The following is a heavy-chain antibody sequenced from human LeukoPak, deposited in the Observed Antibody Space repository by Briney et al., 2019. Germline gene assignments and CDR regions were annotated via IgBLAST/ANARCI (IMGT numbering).Heavy chain of an antibody. CDR1: GGSINSDH. D-gene: IGHD3-3*01. CDR2: VFHTGNT. Sequence: SETLSLTCIVSGGSINSDHWIWIRQPPGKGLEWIGNVFHTGNTNYSPSLRSRVTISLDTSKNQFSLSLRSVTAADTAVYFCARATVTHDFWSGYPSYFDSWGQGTLVTVSS. V-gene: IGHV4-59*01. J-gene: IGHJ4*02. CDR3: ARATVTHDFWSGYPSYFDS.